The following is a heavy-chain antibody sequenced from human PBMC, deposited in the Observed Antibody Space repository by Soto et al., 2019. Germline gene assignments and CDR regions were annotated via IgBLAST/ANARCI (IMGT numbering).Heavy chain of an antibody. Sequence: EVQLVESGGGLVQPGRSLRLSCAASGFTFDDYVMHWVRQAPGKGLEWVSGISWNSGSIGYADSVKGRFTISRDNAKNSLYLQMNSLRAEDTALYYCAKAGAGTGVYYGMDVWGQGTTVTVSS. CDR1: GFTFDDYV. D-gene: IGHD6-13*01. CDR3: AKAGAGTGVYYGMDV. V-gene: IGHV3-9*01. J-gene: IGHJ6*02. CDR2: ISWNSGSI.